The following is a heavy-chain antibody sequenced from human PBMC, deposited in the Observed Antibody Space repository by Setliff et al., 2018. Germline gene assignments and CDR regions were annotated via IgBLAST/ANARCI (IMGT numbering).Heavy chain of an antibody. Sequence: SETLSLTCTVSDDSISSRHYYWSWIRQPAGKGLEWLGQIYPSGSTHYNPSLKGRATLSIDTSKRQFSLKLTSVIAADTAVYYCASLSGFLYMDVWGKGTTVTVSS. J-gene: IGHJ6*03. V-gene: IGHV4-61*09. CDR3: ASLSGFLYMDV. D-gene: IGHD3-3*01. CDR1: DDSISSRHYY. CDR2: IYPSGST.